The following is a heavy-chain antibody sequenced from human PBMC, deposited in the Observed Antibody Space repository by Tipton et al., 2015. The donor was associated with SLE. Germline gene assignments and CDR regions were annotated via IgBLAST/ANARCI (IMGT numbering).Heavy chain of an antibody. J-gene: IGHJ5*02. CDR2: INHGGST. D-gene: IGHD6-19*01. CDR1: GGSFSGYY. V-gene: IGHV4-34*01. Sequence: TLSLTCAVYGGSFSGYYWSWIRQPPGKGLEWIGEINHGGSTNYNPSLKSRVTISVDTSKNQFSLKRSSVTAADTAVYHCARDRGHKWLGWFDPWGQGTLVTVSS. CDR3: ARDRGHKWLGWFDP.